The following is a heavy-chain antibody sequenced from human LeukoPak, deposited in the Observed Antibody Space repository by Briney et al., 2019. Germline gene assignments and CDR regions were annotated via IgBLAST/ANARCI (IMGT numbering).Heavy chain of an antibody. Sequence: ASVKVSCKASGYTFTGYYIHWVRQAPGQGLEWMGRINPNSGGTNYAQKFQGRVTMTRDTSISTAYMELSRLRSDDTAVYYCASGTGPIDSGSYLFDNWGQGTLVTVSS. J-gene: IGHJ5*02. V-gene: IGHV1-2*06. CDR3: ASGTGPIDSGSYLFDN. CDR1: GYTFTGYY. D-gene: IGHD1-26*01. CDR2: INPNSGGT.